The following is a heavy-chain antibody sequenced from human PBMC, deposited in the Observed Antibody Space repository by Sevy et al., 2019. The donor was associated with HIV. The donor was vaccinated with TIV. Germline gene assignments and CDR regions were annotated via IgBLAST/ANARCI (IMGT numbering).Heavy chain of an antibody. D-gene: IGHD6-13*01. CDR3: AKVEAAAGWGFYYYYYMDV. J-gene: IGHJ6*03. Sequence: GGSLRLSCAASGFTFSSYGMHWVRQAPGKGLEWVAVIWYDGSNKYYADSVKGRFTISRDNSKNTLYLQMNSLRAEDTAVYYCAKVEAAAGWGFYYYYYMDVCGKGTTVTVSS. V-gene: IGHV3-33*06. CDR2: IWYDGSNK. CDR1: GFTFSSYG.